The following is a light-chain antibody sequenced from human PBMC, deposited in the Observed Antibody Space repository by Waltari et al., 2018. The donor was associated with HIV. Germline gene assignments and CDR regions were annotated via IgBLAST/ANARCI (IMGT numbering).Light chain of an antibody. CDR3: QQSYTTPYT. J-gene: IGKJ2*01. CDR1: QSISGY. V-gene: IGKV1-39*01. Sequence: DIQMTQSPSSLSASVGDRVTITCRASQSISGYLNWNQQKPGKAPRVLIYAASNLQSAVPSMFGCSGSGTEFTLTISSLQAEDFATYYCQQSYTTPYTFGQGTKLEI. CDR2: AAS.